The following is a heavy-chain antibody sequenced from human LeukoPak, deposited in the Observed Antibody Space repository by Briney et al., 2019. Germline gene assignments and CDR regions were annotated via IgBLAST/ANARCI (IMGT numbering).Heavy chain of an antibody. CDR3: ARGHCSGGSCYSSLYDY. CDR2: IKGDGIST. V-gene: IGHV3-74*01. J-gene: IGHJ4*02. Sequence: PGGSLRLSCAASGFDFSSNWMHWVRHAPGQGLVWVSRIKGDGISTNYADSVKGRFTISRDIAKNTLYLQMNSLRAEDTAVYYCARGHCSGGSCYSSLYDYWGQGTLVTVSS. CDR1: GFDFSSNW. D-gene: IGHD2-15*01.